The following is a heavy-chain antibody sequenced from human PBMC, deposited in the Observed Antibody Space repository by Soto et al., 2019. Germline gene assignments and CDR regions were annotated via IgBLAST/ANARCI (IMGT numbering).Heavy chain of an antibody. CDR3: ARAKRDYGDHYWYFDL. J-gene: IGHJ2*01. CDR2: INPSGGST. Sequence: ASVKVSCKASGYTFTSYYMHWVRQAPGQGLEWMGIINPSGGSTSYAQKFQGRVTMTRDTSTSTVYMELSSLRSEDTAVYYCARAKRDYGDHYWYFDLWGRGTLVTVSS. D-gene: IGHD4-17*01. V-gene: IGHV1-46*03. CDR1: GYTFTSYY.